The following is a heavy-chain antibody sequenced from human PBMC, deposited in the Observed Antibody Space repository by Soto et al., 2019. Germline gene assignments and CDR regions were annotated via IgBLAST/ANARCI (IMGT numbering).Heavy chain of an antibody. CDR1: GFSLSNMW. CDR3: TTTRDPNDF. CDR2: IRSKADGGAT. J-gene: IGHJ4*02. Sequence: PGGSLSLSCAASGFSLSNMWMSWVRQAPGKGLEWLGRIRSKADGGATDYAAPVKGRFTISRDDSENILYLQMNGLKIEDSALYYCTTTRDPNDFWGRGTLVTVSS. V-gene: IGHV3-15*01.